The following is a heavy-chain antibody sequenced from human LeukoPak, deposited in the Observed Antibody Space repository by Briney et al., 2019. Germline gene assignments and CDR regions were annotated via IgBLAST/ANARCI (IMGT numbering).Heavy chain of an antibody. CDR2: ISGSGGST. V-gene: IGHV3-23*01. CDR1: GFTFSSYG. J-gene: IGHJ3*02. CDR3: AHLYYYDSSGYYSTDAFDI. Sequence: GSLRLSCAASGFTFSSYGMSWVRQAPGKGLEWVSAISGSGGSTYYADSVKGRFTISRDNSKNTLYLQMNSLRAEDTAVYYCAHLYYYDSSGYYSTDAFDIWGQGTMVTVSS. D-gene: IGHD3-22*01.